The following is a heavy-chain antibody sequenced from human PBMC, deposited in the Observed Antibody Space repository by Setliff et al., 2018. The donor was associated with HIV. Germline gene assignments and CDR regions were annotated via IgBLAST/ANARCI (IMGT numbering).Heavy chain of an antibody. CDR3: ARDRMSSGYTAAFEI. D-gene: IGHD3-22*01. CDR1: GGTFSSYA. V-gene: IGHV1-69*13. CDR2: IIAIFGTA. Sequence: RASVKVSCKASGGTFSSYAISWVRQAPGQGLEWMGGIIAIFGTANYAQKFQGRVTITADESTSTAYMELSSLRSEDTAIYYCARDRMSSGYTAAFEIWGQGTVVTVSS. J-gene: IGHJ3*02.